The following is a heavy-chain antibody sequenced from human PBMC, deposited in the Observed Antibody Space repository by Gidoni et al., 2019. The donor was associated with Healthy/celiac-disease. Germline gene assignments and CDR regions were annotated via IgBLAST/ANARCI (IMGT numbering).Heavy chain of an antibody. V-gene: IGHV5-51*01. D-gene: IGHD3-22*01. J-gene: IGHJ4*02. CDR3: ARPAYYYDSSGYYIDY. CDR2: IYPGDSDT. CDR1: GYSFTSYW. Sequence: VQLVQSGAEVKTPGESLTISCKRSGYSFTSYWIGWVRQMPGKGLELMGIIYPGDSDTRYSPSFQGQVTISADKSISTAYLQWSSLKASDTAMYYCARPAYYYDSSGYYIDYWGQGTLVTVSS.